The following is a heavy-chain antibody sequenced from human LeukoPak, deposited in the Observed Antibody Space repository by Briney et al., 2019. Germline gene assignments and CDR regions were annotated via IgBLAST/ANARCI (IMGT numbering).Heavy chain of an antibody. D-gene: IGHD6-19*01. CDR2: ISYDGSNK. CDR3: AKDPQAAAVAAPDY. CDR1: GFTFSNYG. V-gene: IGHV3-30*18. Sequence: GGSLRLSCAASGFTFSNYGMHWVRQAPGKGLEWVTFISYDGSNKYYADSVKGRFTISRDNSKNTLYLQMNSLRAEDTAVYYCAKDPQAAAVAAPDYWGQGTLVTVSS. J-gene: IGHJ4*02.